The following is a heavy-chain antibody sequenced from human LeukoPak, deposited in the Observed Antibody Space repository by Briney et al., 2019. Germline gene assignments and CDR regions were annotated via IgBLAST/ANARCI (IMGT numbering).Heavy chain of an antibody. V-gene: IGHV3-21*01. CDR2: ISSSSSYI. J-gene: IGHJ3*02. CDR1: GFTFSSYS. Sequence: GGSLRLSCAASGFTFSSYSMNWVRQAPGKGLEWVSSISSSSSYIYYADSVKGRFTISRDNAKNSLYLQINSLRAEDTAVYYCARGRGAVAGSDAFDIWGQGTMVTVSS. D-gene: IGHD6-19*01. CDR3: ARGRGAVAGSDAFDI.